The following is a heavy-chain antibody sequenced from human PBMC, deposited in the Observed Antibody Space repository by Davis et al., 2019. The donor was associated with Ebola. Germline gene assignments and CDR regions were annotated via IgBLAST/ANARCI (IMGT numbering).Heavy chain of an antibody. CDR3: AKGTTMIVVVISDY. D-gene: IGHD3-22*01. V-gene: IGHV3-23*01. CDR2: ISGSGGST. Sequence: GGSLKLSCAASGFTFSTYSMTWVRQAPGKGLEWVSAISGSGGSTYYADSVKGRFTISRNNSKNTLYLQMNSLRAEDTAVYYCAKGTTMIVVVISDYWGQGTLVTVSS. J-gene: IGHJ4*02. CDR1: GFTFSTYS.